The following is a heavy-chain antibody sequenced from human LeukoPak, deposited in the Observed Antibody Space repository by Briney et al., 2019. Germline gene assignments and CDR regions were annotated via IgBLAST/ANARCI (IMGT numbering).Heavy chain of an antibody. Sequence: GGSLRLSCAASGFTFSTYAMTWVRQGPGKGLEWVSAISGSGGSTYYADSVKGRFTISRDNSKNTLYLQMNSLRAEDTAVYYCAREPYGDYVIYWGQGTLVTVSS. J-gene: IGHJ4*02. CDR1: GFTFSTYA. V-gene: IGHV3-23*01. CDR2: ISGSGGST. CDR3: AREPYGDYVIY. D-gene: IGHD4-17*01.